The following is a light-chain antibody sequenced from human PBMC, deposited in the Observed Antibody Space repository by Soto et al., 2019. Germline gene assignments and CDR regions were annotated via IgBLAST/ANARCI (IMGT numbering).Light chain of an antibody. CDR2: AAS. CDR1: PDISNH. J-gene: IGKJ2*01. CDR3: QHYGSLPYI. Sequence: DIQMTQSPSSLSASVGDRVTITCQASPDISNHLNWYQHKPGEAPKLLIYAASNLETGVPSRFNGRGSGTDFTFTINTLQPEDIAIYYCQHYGSLPYIFGQGTTLEIK. V-gene: IGKV1-33*01.